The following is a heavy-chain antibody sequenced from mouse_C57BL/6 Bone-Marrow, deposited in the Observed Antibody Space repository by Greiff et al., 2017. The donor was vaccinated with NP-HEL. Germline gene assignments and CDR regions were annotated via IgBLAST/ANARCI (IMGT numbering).Heavy chain of an antibody. J-gene: IGHJ1*03. CDR3: ARSPNWDDWYFDV. CDR1: GFTFSDYG. Sequence: EVHLVESGGGLVKPGGSLKLSCAASGFTFSDYGMHWVRQAPEKGLEWVAYISSGSSTIYYADTVKGRFTISRDNAKNTLFLQMTSLRSEDTAMYYCARSPNWDDWYFDVWGTGTTVTVSS. D-gene: IGHD4-1*01. V-gene: IGHV5-17*01. CDR2: ISSGSSTI.